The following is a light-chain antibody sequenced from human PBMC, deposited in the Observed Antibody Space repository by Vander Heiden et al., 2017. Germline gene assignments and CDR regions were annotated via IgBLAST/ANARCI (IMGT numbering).Light chain of an antibody. CDR2: DDS. Sequence: SSVLTQPPSVSVAPGPTARITCGGHKIGSKSVHWYQQKPGQAPVLVVCDDSDRPSGIPERFSGANSGNSATLTISRVEAGDEADYYCQVWDTSSDSGVFGGGTKLTVL. V-gene: IGLV3-21*02. CDR1: KIGSKS. CDR3: QVWDTSSDSGV. J-gene: IGLJ3*02.